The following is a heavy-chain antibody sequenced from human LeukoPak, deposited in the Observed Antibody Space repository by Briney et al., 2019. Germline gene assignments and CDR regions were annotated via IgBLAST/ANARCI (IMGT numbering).Heavy chain of an antibody. V-gene: IGHV1-24*01. D-gene: IGHD2-2*01. CDR2: FDPEDGET. Sequence: ASVKVSCKVSGYTLTELSMHWVRQAPGKGLEWMGGFDPEDGETIYAQKFQGRVTMTEDTSTDTAYMELSSLRSEDTAVYYCATVRYCSSTSCYYYFDYRGQGTLVTVSS. CDR1: GYTLTELS. CDR3: ATVRYCSSTSCYYYFDY. J-gene: IGHJ4*02.